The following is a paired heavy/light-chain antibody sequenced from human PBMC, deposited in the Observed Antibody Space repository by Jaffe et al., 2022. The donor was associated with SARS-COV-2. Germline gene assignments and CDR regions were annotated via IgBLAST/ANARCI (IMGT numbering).Heavy chain of an antibody. D-gene: IGHD3-16*01. CDR2: ITGSSTI. CDR3: ARDQNEPYDMAAFDM. Sequence: EVQLVESGGGLVQPGGSLRLSCAASGFTFSAYSMNWVRQAPGKGLEWLSYITGSSTIQYADSVEGRFTVSRDNAKNSLYLQMNNLRAEDTAVYYCARDQNEPYDMAAFDMWGQGTMVTVSS. CDR1: GFTFSAYS. V-gene: IGHV3-48*01. J-gene: IGHJ3*02.
Light chain of an antibody. V-gene: IGKV3-15*01. Sequence: EIVMTQSPATLSVSPGEGATLSCRASQSVNSNLAWYQQKPGRAPRRLFYGASTRATGIPARFSGSGSGTEFTLTISSLQSEDFAVYYCQQYNNWPLTFGGGTKVEIK. CDR3: QQYNNWPLT. CDR1: QSVNSN. CDR2: GAS. J-gene: IGKJ4*01.